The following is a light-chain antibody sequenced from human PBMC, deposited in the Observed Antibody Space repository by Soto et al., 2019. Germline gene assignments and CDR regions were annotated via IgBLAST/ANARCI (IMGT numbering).Light chain of an antibody. Sequence: QSALTQPASVSGSPGQSITISCTGTSSDVGGYNYVSWYQQHPGKAPKLMIYEVSNRPSGVSNRFSGSKSGNTDSLTISGLQAEDEADYYCSSYTSSITSVFGTGTKLTVL. CDR3: SSYTSSITSV. V-gene: IGLV2-14*01. CDR1: SSDVGGYNY. CDR2: EVS. J-gene: IGLJ1*01.